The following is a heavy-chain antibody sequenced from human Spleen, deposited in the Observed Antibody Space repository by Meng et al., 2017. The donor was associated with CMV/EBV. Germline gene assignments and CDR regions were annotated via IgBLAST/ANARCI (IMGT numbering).Heavy chain of an antibody. V-gene: IGHV1-2*02. CDR3: AREARGPRTGSESSYYYGMDV. J-gene: IGHJ6*02. D-gene: IGHD1-14*01. Sequence: ASVKVSCKASGFIFAGYFMHWVRQAPGQGLEWMGWVNPNSGGTNYAQKFQGRVTMTRDTSKNPFSLRLSSVTAADTAVYFCAREARGPRTGSESSYYYGMDVWGQGTTVTVSS. CDR1: GFIFAGYF. CDR2: VNPNSGGT.